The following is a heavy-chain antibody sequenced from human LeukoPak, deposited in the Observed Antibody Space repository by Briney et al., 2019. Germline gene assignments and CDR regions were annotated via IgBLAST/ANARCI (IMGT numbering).Heavy chain of an antibody. Sequence: ASVKASCKASGYTFTGYYMHWVRQAPGQGLEWMGWIYPNSGATKYAQKFQGRVTMTRDTSISTAYMELSRLRSDDTAVYYCGTLLSNGPFDYWGQGSLVTVSS. CDR3: GTLLSNGPFDY. CDR1: GYTFTGYY. J-gene: IGHJ4*02. CDR2: IYPNSGAT. V-gene: IGHV1-2*02.